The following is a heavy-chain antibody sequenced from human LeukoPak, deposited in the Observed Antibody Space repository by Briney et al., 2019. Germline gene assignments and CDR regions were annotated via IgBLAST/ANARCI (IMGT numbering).Heavy chain of an antibody. D-gene: IGHD3-3*01. CDR2: INPNSGGT. J-gene: IGHJ4*02. Sequence: GATVKISCKVSGYTFTDDYTHWVRQAPGQGLEWMGRINPNSGGTNYAQKFQGRVTMTRDTSISTAYMELSRLRSDDTAVYYCARDHGDFWSGYYSYWGQGTLVTVSS. V-gene: IGHV1-2*06. CDR3: ARDHGDFWSGYYSY. CDR1: GYTFTDDY.